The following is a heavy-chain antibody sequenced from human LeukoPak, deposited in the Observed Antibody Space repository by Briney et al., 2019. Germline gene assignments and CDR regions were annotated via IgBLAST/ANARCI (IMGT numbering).Heavy chain of an antibody. V-gene: IGHV3-23*01. J-gene: IGHJ4*02. Sequence: GPSLRLSCAASGPTSSIYAISWVRQAPGRGPEWVSAISGSGGSTYYADSAKGRFTISRDNSKNTLYLQMNSLRGEDTAVYYCVKDLIVAATHFDYWGEGTLVTVSS. D-gene: IGHD1-26*01. CDR3: VKDLIVAATHFDY. CDR2: ISGSGGST. CDR1: GPTSSIYA.